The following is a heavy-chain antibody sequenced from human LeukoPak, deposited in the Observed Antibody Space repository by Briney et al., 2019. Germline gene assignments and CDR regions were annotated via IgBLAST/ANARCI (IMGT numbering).Heavy chain of an antibody. CDR1: GYTFTSYG. CDR3: ARGDYDVWSGYYSPFDY. J-gene: IGHJ4*02. V-gene: IGHV1-18*01. D-gene: IGHD3-3*01. Sequence: ASVKVSCKASGYTFTSYGISWVRQAPGQGLEWMGWISAYNGNTNYAQKLQGRVTMTTDTSTSTAYMELRSLRSDDTAVYYCARGDYDVWSGYYSPFDYWGQGTLVTVSS. CDR2: ISAYNGNT.